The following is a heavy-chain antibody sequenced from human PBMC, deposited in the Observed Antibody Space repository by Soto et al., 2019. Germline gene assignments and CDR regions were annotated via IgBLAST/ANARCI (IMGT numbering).Heavy chain of an antibody. CDR1: GFTFSSYS. V-gene: IGHV3-21*01. D-gene: IGHD3-3*01. Sequence: GVSLRLSCAASGFTFSSYSMNWVRQAPGKGLEWVSSISSSSSYIYYADSVKGRFTISRDNAKNSLYLQMNSLRAEDTAVYYCASYPFRFLEWFDHYYYMDVWGKGAAVTVSS. CDR2: ISSSSSYI. CDR3: ASYPFRFLEWFDHYYYMDV. J-gene: IGHJ6*03.